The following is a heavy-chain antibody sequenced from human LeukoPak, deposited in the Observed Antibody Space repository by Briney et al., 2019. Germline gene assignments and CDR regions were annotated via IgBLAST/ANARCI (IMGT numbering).Heavy chain of an antibody. Sequence: SETLSLTCTVSGGSISGYYWGWIRQPPGKGLEWIGYIYYSGSTSYNPSLKSRVTMSLDASKNQFSLELNSVTPADTAVYYCARMDGGSYLSYFDYWGQGTLVTVSS. J-gene: IGHJ4*02. D-gene: IGHD1-26*01. V-gene: IGHV4-59*01. CDR2: IYYSGST. CDR1: GGSISGYY. CDR3: ARMDGGSYLSYFDY.